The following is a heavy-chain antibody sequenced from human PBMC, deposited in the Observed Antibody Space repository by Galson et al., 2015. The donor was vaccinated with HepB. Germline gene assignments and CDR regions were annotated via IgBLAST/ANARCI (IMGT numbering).Heavy chain of an antibody. V-gene: IGHV3-53*04. J-gene: IGHJ6*02. CDR3: ARDVTIFGVGMDV. CDR2: IYSGGST. D-gene: IGHD3-3*01. Sequence: SLRLSCAASGFTVSSNYMSWVRQAPGKGLEWVSVIYSGGSTYYADSVKGRFTISRHNSKNTLYFQMNSLRAEDTAVYYCARDVTIFGVGMDVWGQGTTVTVSS. CDR1: GFTVSSNY.